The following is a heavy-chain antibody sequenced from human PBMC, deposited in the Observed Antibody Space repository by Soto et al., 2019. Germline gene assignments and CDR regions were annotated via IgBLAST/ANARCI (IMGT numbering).Heavy chain of an antibody. V-gene: IGHV6-1*01. CDR2: TYYRSKWYN. CDR3: ARDRETAVAASYYYYGMDV. D-gene: IGHD6-19*01. CDR1: GDSVSSNSAA. Sequence: SQTLSLTCAISGDSVSSNSAAWNWIRQSPSRGLEWLGRTYYRSKWYNDYAVSVKSRTTINPDTSKNQFSLQLNSVTPEDTAVYYCARDRETAVAASYYYYGMDVWGQGTTVTVSS. J-gene: IGHJ6*02.